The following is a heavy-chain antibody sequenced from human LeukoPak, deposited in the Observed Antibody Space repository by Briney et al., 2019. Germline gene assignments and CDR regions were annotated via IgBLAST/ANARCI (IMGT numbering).Heavy chain of an antibody. Sequence: PGGSLRLSGSASGFTFSNYAMHWVRQAPGKGLDYVSTISSNGGSTYYADSVKGRFTISRDNSKNTLYLQMSSLRAEDTAVYYCVKDARYCSSTSCYAGDYWGQGTLVTVSS. V-gene: IGHV3-64D*06. CDR2: ISSNGGST. J-gene: IGHJ4*02. D-gene: IGHD2-2*01. CDR1: GFTFSNYA. CDR3: VKDARYCSSTSCYAGDY.